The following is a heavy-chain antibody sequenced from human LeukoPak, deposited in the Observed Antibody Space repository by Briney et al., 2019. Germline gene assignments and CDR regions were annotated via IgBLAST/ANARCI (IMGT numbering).Heavy chain of an antibody. Sequence: PGRSLRLSCAASGFTFSSYAMHWVRQAPGKGLEWVAVISHDGSNKYYADSVKGRFTISRDNSKNTLYLQMNSLRAEDTAVYYCARDLYSIAVAGGCDYWGQGTLVTVSS. V-gene: IGHV3-30*04. CDR3: ARDLYSIAVAGGCDY. J-gene: IGHJ4*02. D-gene: IGHD6-19*01. CDR2: ISHDGSNK. CDR1: GFTFSSYA.